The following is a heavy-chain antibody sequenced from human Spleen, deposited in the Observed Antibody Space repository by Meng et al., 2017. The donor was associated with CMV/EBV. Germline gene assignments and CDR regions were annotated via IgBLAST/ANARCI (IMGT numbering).Heavy chain of an antibody. D-gene: IGHD5-18*01. CDR1: GGFFSGYY. J-gene: IGHJ4*02. Sequence: SETLSLTCAVYGGFFSGYYWSWIRQPPGKGLEWIGEINHSGSTNYNPSLKSRVTISIDTSKNQFSLKLSSVTAADTAVYYCARESSEWIQLWFYFDYWGQGTLVTVSS. CDR2: INHSGST. CDR3: ARESSEWIQLWFYFDY. V-gene: IGHV4-34*01.